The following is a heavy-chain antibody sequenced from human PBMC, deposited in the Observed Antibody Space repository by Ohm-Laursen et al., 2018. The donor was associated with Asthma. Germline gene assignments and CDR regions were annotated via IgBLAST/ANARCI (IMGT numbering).Heavy chain of an antibody. V-gene: IGHV1-18*04. CDR2: ITTDTANT. J-gene: IGHJ4*02. D-gene: IGHD6-19*01. CDR3: ARDMDSSGRRRRDY. CDR1: GYTFTSYG. Sequence: SVKVSCKASGYTFTSYGISWVRQAPGQGLEWMGWITTDTANTNYAQKLQGRVTMTTDTSTSTAYMELRSLRSDDTAVYYCARDMDSSGRRRRDYWGQGTLVTVSS.